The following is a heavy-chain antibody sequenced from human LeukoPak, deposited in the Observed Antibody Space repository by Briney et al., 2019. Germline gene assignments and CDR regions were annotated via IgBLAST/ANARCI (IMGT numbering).Heavy chain of an antibody. CDR1: GGTFSSYT. D-gene: IGHD6-13*01. CDR2: IIPIFGTA. J-gene: IGHJ6*03. Sequence: SVKVSCKASGGTFSSYTISWVRQAPGQGLEWMGGIIPIFGTANYAQKFQGRVTITTDESTSTAYMELSSLRSEDTAVYYWASGSPAAGLIYYYYMDVWGKGTTVTVSS. CDR3: ASGSPAAGLIYYYYMDV. V-gene: IGHV1-69*05.